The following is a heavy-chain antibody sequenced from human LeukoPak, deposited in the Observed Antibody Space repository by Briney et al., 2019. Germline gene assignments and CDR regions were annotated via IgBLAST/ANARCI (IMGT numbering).Heavy chain of an antibody. CDR3: ANGQSFDY. CDR2: INHSGST. CDR1: GGSFSGYH. J-gene: IGHJ4*02. V-gene: IGHV4-34*01. Sequence: SDTLSLTCAVYGGSFSGYHWTWIRQSPGKGLEWIGEINHSGSTNYNPSLKSRVTISVDTSKNQFSLKLSSVTAADTAVYYCANGQSFDYWGQGTLVTVSS.